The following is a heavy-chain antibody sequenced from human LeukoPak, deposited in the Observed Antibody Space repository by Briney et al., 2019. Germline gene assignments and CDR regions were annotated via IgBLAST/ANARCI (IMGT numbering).Heavy chain of an antibody. CDR2: ISTGGSI. V-gene: IGHV3-48*02. Sequence: GGSLRLSCAASGFTFGSYTMEWVRQAPGKGLEWVSYISTGGSISYADSVKGRFTISRDNAKNSLYLQMNSLRDEDTAVYYCARMIDYNYGYAFDFWGQGTLVTVSS. CDR3: ARMIDYNYGYAFDF. CDR1: GFTFGSYT. J-gene: IGHJ4*02. D-gene: IGHD5-18*01.